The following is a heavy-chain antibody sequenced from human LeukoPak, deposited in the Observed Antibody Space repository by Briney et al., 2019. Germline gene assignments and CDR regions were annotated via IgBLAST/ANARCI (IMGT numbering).Heavy chain of an antibody. D-gene: IGHD3-10*01. CDR3: ARGAGSSASYRFWDY. CDR1: GFTFSSDA. Sequence: GGSLRLSCAASGFTFSSDAMHWVRQAPGKGLEWVAVILYDGNNKYYADSVKGRFTISRDSSKNTLSLQMNSLRAEDTAVYYCARGAGSSASYRFWDYWGQGTLVTVSS. V-gene: IGHV3-30*14. J-gene: IGHJ4*02. CDR2: ILYDGNNK.